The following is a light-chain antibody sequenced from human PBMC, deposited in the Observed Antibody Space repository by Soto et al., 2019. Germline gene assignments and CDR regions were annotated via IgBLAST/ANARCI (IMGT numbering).Light chain of an antibody. V-gene: IGKV1-12*01. J-gene: IGKJ2*01. CDR2: ATS. CDR1: QAISSW. Sequence: DIQMTQSPSSVSASVGDRVTITCRASQAISSWLAWYQQKPGKAPKLLIYATSSLQSGVPSRFSGSGSGTDFILTINSLQPEDSATYYCQQANTVATFGQGTKLEIK. CDR3: QQANTVAT.